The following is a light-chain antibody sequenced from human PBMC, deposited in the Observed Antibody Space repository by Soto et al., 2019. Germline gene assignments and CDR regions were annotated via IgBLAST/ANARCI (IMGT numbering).Light chain of an antibody. CDR1: QSVSSSY. CDR2: GAS. CDR3: QQYGSSPTT. Sequence: EIVLTQSPGTLSLSPGERATLSCRASQSVSSSYLAWYQQKPGQAPRRLIYGASSRATGIPDRFSGSGSGTDFTLTISRLEPADFAVYYCQQYGSSPTTFGQGTKVEIK. J-gene: IGKJ1*01. V-gene: IGKV3-20*01.